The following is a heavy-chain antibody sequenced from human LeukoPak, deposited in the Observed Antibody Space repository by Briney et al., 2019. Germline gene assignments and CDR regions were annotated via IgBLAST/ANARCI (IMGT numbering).Heavy chain of an antibody. CDR1: GFTFSSYC. Sequence: PGGSLRLSCAASGFTFSSYCMTWVRQAPGKGLEWVADIKQDGSPEYSVDSVRGRFTISRDNAKNSLYLQMNSLRVEDTAVYYCARSNLDFWSGSSTDYWGQGTPVTVSS. CDR3: ARSNLDFWSGSSTDY. D-gene: IGHD3-3*01. J-gene: IGHJ4*02. V-gene: IGHV3-7*01. CDR2: IKQDGSPE.